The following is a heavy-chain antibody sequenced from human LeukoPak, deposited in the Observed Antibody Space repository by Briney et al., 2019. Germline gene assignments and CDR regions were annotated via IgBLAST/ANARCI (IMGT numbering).Heavy chain of an antibody. V-gene: IGHV3-53*01. J-gene: IGHJ4*02. CDR1: GFTVSSNY. Sequence: GGSLRLSCAASGFTVSSNYMSWVRQAPGKGLEGVSVIYSGGSTYYADYVKARFTISRDNSKSTRYLQMNSLRAEDTAVYYRARERDYYFDYWGQRTLVTVSS. CDR2: IYSGGST. CDR3: ARERDYYFDY.